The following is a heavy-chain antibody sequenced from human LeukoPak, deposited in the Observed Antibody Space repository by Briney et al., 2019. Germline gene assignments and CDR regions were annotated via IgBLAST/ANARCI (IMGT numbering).Heavy chain of an antibody. D-gene: IGHD3-22*01. CDR3: ARARITMIVVIDY. Sequence: SETLSLTCAVYGGSFSGYYWSWIRPPPGKGLKWIGEINHSGRTNYNPSLKGRVTISVDTSKNQFSLKLSSVTAADTAVYYCARARITMIVVIDYWGPGTLVTVSS. V-gene: IGHV4-34*01. J-gene: IGHJ4*02. CDR2: INHSGRT. CDR1: GGSFSGYY.